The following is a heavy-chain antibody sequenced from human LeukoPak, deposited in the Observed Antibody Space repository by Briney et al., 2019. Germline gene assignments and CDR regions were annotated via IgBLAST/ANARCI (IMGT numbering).Heavy chain of an antibody. V-gene: IGHV2-70*11. CDR1: GFTFSSYAM. J-gene: IGHJ4*02. Sequence: LRLSCAASGFTFSSYAMSWVRQPPGKALEWLARIDWDDDKYYSTSLKTRLTISKDTSKNQVVLTMTNMDPVDTATYYCARASGSYRTYYFDYWGQGTLVTVSS. CDR3: ARASGSYRTYYFDY. D-gene: IGHD1-26*01. CDR2: IDWDDDK.